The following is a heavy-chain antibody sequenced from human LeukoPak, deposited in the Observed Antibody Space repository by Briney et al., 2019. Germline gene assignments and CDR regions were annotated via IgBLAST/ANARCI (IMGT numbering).Heavy chain of an antibody. CDR2: ISYDGSNK. J-gene: IGHJ6*02. CDR1: GSTFSSYA. V-gene: IGHV3-30*04. D-gene: IGHD3-22*01. CDR3: ERGYDSTGYSLDYYHGMDV. Sequence: GGSLRLSCAASGSTFSSYAMHWVRQAPGKGLEWVAVISYDGSNKYYADSVKGRFTTSRDYSKNTLYLQMNSLRAEDTAVYYCERGYDSTGYSLDYYHGMDVWGQGTTVTVSS.